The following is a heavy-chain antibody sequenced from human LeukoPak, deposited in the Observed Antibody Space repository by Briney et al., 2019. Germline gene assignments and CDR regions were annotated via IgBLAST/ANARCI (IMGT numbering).Heavy chain of an antibody. D-gene: IGHD6-13*01. J-gene: IGHJ4*02. V-gene: IGHV1-2*04. CDR2: INPNSGGT. Sequence: GASVKVSCKASGNTFTGYYIHWVRQAPGQGLEWMGWINPNSGGTNYAQKFQGWVTMTRDTSISTAYMELTRLTSADTAVYYCATGPLYIAAADLAFDYWGQGTLVTVSS. CDR3: ATGPLYIAAADLAFDY. CDR1: GNTFTGYY.